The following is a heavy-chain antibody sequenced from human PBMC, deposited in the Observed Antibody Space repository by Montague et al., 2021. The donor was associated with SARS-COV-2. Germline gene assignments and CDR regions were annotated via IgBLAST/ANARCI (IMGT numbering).Heavy chain of an antibody. CDR1: GDSVSSNSAA. D-gene: IGHD3-10*01. Sequence: CAISGDSVSSNSAAWNWIRQSPSRGLEWLGRTYYRSKWYNDYAVSVKSRITINPDTSKNQFSLQLNSVTPEDTAVYYCARGIWFGELLTGYYYYGMDVWGQGTTVPFPS. J-gene: IGHJ6*02. CDR2: TYYRSKWYN. V-gene: IGHV6-1*01. CDR3: ARGIWFGELLTGYYYYGMDV.